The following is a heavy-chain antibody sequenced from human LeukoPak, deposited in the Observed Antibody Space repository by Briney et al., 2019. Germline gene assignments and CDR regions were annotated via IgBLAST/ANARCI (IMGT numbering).Heavy chain of an antibody. J-gene: IGHJ4*02. Sequence: GGSLRLSCAASGFTFSSYSMNWVRQAPGKGLEWVSSISSSSSYIYYADSVKGRFSISRDNSKNTLYLQMGSLRGEDTAVYYCAKDFRIGYSAHFDYWGQGALVTVSS. CDR3: AKDFRIGYSAHFDY. V-gene: IGHV3-21*04. CDR1: GFTFSSYS. CDR2: ISSSSSYI. D-gene: IGHD2-21*01.